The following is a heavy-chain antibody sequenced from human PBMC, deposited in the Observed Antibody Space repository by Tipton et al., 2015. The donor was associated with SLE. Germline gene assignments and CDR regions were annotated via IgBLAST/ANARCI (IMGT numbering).Heavy chain of an antibody. V-gene: IGHV4-59*01. D-gene: IGHD1-26*01. Sequence: TLSLTCTVSGGSISNSYWTWIRQPPGKGLEWIGSIFYTGSVHDNPSLTSRVTMSLDTSKSQFSLRLTPVSAADTAMYFCARRVPHRYYFDLWGRGTLVTVSS. CDR1: GGSISNSY. CDR3: ARRVPHRYYFDL. J-gene: IGHJ2*01. CDR2: IFYTGSV.